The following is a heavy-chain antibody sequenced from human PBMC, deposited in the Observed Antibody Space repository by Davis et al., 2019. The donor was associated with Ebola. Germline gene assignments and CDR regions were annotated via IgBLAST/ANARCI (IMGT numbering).Heavy chain of an antibody. D-gene: IGHD3-9*01. CDR3: ARKPRDVLRYFDPWMDV. J-gene: IGHJ6*02. V-gene: IGHV4-61*08. Sequence: MPSETLSLTCTVSGGSISSGGYYWSWIRQPPGKGLEWIGYIYYSGSTNYNPSLKSRVTISVDTSKNQFSLKLSSVTAADTAVYYCARKPRDVLRYFDPWMDVWGQGTTVTVSS. CDR1: GGSISSGGYY. CDR2: IYYSGST.